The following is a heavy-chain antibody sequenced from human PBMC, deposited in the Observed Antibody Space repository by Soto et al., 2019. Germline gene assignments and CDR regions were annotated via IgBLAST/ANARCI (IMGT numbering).Heavy chain of an antibody. D-gene: IGHD3-16*01. Sequence: QVQLQESGPGLVKPSQTLSLTCTVSGDSINSAGYYWSWIRQHPGKGLEWIGYIYYSGSTYYNPSPQGRVTHSGDTFKNPFSLKLSSVTAGDTAVYYCAQGGVGGGYYFDFWGQGTLVTVSS. CDR3: AQGGVGGGYYFDF. CDR2: IYYSGST. V-gene: IGHV4-31*03. CDR1: GDSINSAGYY. J-gene: IGHJ4*02.